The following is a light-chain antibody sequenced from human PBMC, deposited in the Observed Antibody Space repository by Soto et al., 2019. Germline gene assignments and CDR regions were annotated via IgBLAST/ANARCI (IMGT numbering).Light chain of an antibody. V-gene: IGKV3-11*01. CDR1: QSVSSY. J-gene: IGKJ5*01. Sequence: EIVLTQSPATLSLSPGERATLSCRASQSVSSYLAWYQQKPGQAPRLLIYDASNRATGIPARFSGSGSGTDFTLTVGSLEPEDFAVYYRQQRSNWITFGQGTRLEIK. CDR3: QQRSNWIT. CDR2: DAS.